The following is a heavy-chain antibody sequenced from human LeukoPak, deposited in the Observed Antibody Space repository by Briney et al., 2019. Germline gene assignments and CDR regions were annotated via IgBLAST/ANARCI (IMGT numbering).Heavy chain of an antibody. CDR1: RFTFDDYA. J-gene: IGHJ4*02. V-gene: IGHV3-43D*03. CDR3: AKDRGITGTTSHFDY. CDR2: ISWDGGST. D-gene: IGHD1-20*01. Sequence: GGSLRLSCAASRFTFDDYAMHWVRQAPGKGLEWVSLISWDGGSTYYADSVKGRFTISRDNSKNSLYLQMNSLRAEDTALYYCAKDRGITGTTSHFDYWGQGTLVTVSS.